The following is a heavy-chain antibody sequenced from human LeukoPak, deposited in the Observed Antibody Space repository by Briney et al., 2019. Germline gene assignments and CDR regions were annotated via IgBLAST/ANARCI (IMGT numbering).Heavy chain of an antibody. CDR3: ARVGPWCFDL. CDR1: GYTFTAYY. Sequence: ASVQVSCKASGYTFTAYYMHWVRHAPGQGLEWMGWINPNSGGTNYAQKFQGRVTMTRDTSISTAYMELSRLRSDDTAVYYCARVGPWCFDLWGRGTLVTVSS. V-gene: IGHV1-2*02. CDR2: INPNSGGT. J-gene: IGHJ2*01.